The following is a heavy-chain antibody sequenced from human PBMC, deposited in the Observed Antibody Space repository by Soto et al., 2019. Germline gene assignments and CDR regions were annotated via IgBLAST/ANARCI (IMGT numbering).Heavy chain of an antibody. CDR1: GGSISSYY. V-gene: IGHV4-59*01. CDR2: IYYSGST. Sequence: QVQLQESGPGLVKPSETLSLTCTVSGGSISSYYWSWIRQPPGKGLEWIGYIYYSGSTNYNPSLKSRVTRSVDTSKDQFSLKLSSVTAAYTAVYYFARGDIAAASMDVWGQGTTVTVSS. J-gene: IGHJ6*02. D-gene: IGHD6-13*01. CDR3: ARGDIAAASMDV.